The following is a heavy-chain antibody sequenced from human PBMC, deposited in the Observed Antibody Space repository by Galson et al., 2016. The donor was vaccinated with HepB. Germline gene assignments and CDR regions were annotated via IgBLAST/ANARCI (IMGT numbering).Heavy chain of an antibody. J-gene: IGHJ6*02. CDR1: GFTFSNYA. CDR3: AKDEDNCYTHRYCNGMDV. V-gene: IGHV3-23*01. D-gene: IGHD2-21*01. CDR2: ISDSGGRT. Sequence: SLRLSCAASGFTFSNYAMNWVRQAPGKGLEWVSGISDSGGRTYYADSVKGRFTISRGNSKNTLYLQMNSLRAEDTAVYYCAKDEDNCYTHRYCNGMDVWGQGTTVTVSS.